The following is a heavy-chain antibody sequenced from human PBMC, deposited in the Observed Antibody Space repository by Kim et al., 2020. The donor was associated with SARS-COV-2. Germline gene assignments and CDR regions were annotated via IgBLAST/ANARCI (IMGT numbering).Heavy chain of an antibody. CDR1: GGSISSSTYY. CDR2: IYYGGRT. J-gene: IGHJ4*02. CDR3: ARQAFEKDY. Sequence: SETLSLTCIVSGGSISSSTYYWGWIRQPPGKGLEWIGSIYYGGRTYYNPSLKSRVTISIDTSKDQFSLKLSSVTAADTAVYYCARQAFEKDYWGQGTLVT. V-gene: IGHV4-39*01.